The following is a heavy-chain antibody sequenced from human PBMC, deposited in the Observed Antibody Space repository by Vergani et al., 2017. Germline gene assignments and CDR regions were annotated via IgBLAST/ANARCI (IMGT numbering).Heavy chain of an antibody. CDR1: GGSIRSTFYY. V-gene: IGHV4-39*01. J-gene: IGHJ6*03. CDR3: ARHKEQLVPGNYYYYCYRDG. D-gene: IGHD6-13*01. CDR2: IYYSGST. Sequence: QLQLQESDPGLVKPSETLSLPCTVSGGSIRSTFYYWGWIRQPPGKGLEWIGTIYYSGSTYYNPSLKSRVTISVDTAKNQFSLKLNSVTAADTAVYYCARHKEQLVPGNYYYYCYRDGWGKGTTVTVSS.